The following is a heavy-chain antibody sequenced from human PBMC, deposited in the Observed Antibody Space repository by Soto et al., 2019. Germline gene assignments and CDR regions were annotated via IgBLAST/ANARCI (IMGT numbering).Heavy chain of an antibody. CDR2: TYYRSKWYN. CDR3: ARDDTGYSGYDPYYMDV. V-gene: IGHV6-1*01. D-gene: IGHD5-12*01. J-gene: IGHJ6*03. Sequence: SQTLSLTCAISGDGVSSNSAAWNWIRQSPSRGLEWLGRTYYRSKWYNDYAVSVKSRITINPDTSKNQFSLQLNSVTPEDTAVYYCARDDTGYSGYDPYYMDVWGKGTAVTLSS. CDR1: GDGVSSNSAA.